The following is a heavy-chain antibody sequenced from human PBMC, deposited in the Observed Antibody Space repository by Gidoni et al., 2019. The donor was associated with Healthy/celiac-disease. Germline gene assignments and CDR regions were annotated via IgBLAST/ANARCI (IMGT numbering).Heavy chain of an antibody. J-gene: IGHJ4*02. CDR3: ARGNIYDTQSLDY. D-gene: IGHD5-12*01. CDR1: GCSISSSSYY. Sequence: QLQLQESGPGLVKPSETLSLTCTGSGCSISSSSYYWGWIRQPPGKGLEWIGSIYYSGSTYYNPSLKSRVTISVDTSKNQFSLKLSSVTAADTAVYYCARGNIYDTQSLDYWGQGTLVTVSS. CDR2: IYYSGST. V-gene: IGHV4-39*07.